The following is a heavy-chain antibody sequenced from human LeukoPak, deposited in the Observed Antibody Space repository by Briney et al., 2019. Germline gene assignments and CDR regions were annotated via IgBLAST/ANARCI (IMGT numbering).Heavy chain of an antibody. D-gene: IGHD3-22*01. CDR1: GDSISSYY. V-gene: IGHV4-4*07. CDR2: IYTSGST. Sequence: SETLSLTCTVSGDSISSYYWSWIRQPAGKGLEWIGRIYTSGSTNYDPSLKSRVTMSVDTSKNQFSLKLSSVTAADTAVYYCAGYDSSGYYYPSFDYWGQGTLVTVSS. J-gene: IGHJ4*02. CDR3: AGYDSSGYYYPSFDY.